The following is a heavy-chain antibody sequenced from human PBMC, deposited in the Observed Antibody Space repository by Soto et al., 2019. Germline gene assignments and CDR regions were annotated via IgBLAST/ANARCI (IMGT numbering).Heavy chain of an antibody. D-gene: IGHD6-19*01. CDR3: ARQIGAIAVAGTGNYYYHGMDV. Sequence: ASVKVSCKASGGTFSSYAISWVRQAPGQGLEWMGWISAYNGNTNYAQKLQGRVTMTTDTSTSTAYMELRSLRSDDTAVYYCARQIGAIAVAGTGNYYYHGMDVWGQGTTVTVSS. J-gene: IGHJ6*02. V-gene: IGHV1-18*01. CDR1: GGTFSSYA. CDR2: ISAYNGNT.